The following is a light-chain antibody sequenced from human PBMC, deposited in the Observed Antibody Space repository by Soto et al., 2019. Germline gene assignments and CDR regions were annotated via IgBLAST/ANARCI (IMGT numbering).Light chain of an antibody. CDR2: GAS. Sequence: DIQLTQSPSFLSASVGDRVTITCRASQGISSYLAWYQQRPGEPPELLIYGASTLPSGVASRFSGSGSGIELTLTISSLRAKDFASDFCEGLDSIDFLCTFGLGTMVDI. CDR1: QGISSY. CDR3: EGLDSIDFLCT. J-gene: IGKJ3*01. V-gene: IGKV1-9*01.